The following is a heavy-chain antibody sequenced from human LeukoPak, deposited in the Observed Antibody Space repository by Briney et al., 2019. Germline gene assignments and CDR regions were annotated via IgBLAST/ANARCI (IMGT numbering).Heavy chain of an antibody. CDR1: GYTFTGYY. D-gene: IGHD3-10*01. V-gene: IGHV1-2*02. CDR3: ARTKLWFGEPYYFDY. CDR2: INPNSGGT. Sequence: ASVRVSCKASGYTFTGYYMHWVRQAPGQGLEWMGWINPNSGGTNYAQKFQGRVTMTRDTSISTAYMELSRLRSDDTAMYYCARTKLWFGEPYYFDYWGQGTLVTVSS. J-gene: IGHJ4*02.